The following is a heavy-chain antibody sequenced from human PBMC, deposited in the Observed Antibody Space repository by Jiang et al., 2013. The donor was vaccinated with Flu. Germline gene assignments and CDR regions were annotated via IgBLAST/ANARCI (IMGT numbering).Heavy chain of an antibody. D-gene: IGHD2-15*01. CDR3: ARKDRIGDYCDY. V-gene: IGHV4-39*01. Sequence: TRVTISVDTSKNQFSLKLNSVTAADTAVYYCARKDRIGDYCDYWGQGTLVTVSS. J-gene: IGHJ4*02.